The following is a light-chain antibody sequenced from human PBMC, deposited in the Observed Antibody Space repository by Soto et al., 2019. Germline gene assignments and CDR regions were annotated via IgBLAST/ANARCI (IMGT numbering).Light chain of an antibody. CDR1: QSISSY. Sequence: DIQMTQSPSTLSASVGDRVTITCRASQSISSYLNWYQQKPWKAPKLLIYAASSLQSLVPSRFSGSGSGTDFTLTISSLQPEDFATYYCQQSFSTLTFGGGTKVDI. CDR3: QQSFSTLT. CDR2: AAS. V-gene: IGKV1-39*01. J-gene: IGKJ4*01.